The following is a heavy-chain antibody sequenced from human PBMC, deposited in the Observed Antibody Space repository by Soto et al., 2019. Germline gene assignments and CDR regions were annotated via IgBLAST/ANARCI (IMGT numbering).Heavy chain of an antibody. CDR3: ARDNYYDSSGYLDY. CDR2: ISYDGSNK. Sequence: GGSLRLSCAASGFTFSSYAMHWVRQAPGKGLEWVAVISYDGSNKYYADSVKDRFTISRDNSKNTLYLQMNSLRAEDTAVNYCARDNYYDSSGYLDYWGQGTLVTVSS. V-gene: IGHV3-30-3*01. CDR1: GFTFSSYA. D-gene: IGHD3-22*01. J-gene: IGHJ4*02.